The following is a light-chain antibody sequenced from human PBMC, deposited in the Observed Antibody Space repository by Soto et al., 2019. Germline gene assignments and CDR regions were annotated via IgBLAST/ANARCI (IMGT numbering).Light chain of an antibody. CDR3: LLPFGGVWV. CDR2: RTS. V-gene: IGLV7-43*01. CDR1: TGAVVNGYW. Sequence: VVTQEPSLAVSPGGTVTLTCGSSTGAVVNGYWPSWLQQKPGQPPRALIYRTSNRQSWTPARFSGSLLGGKAALTLSNLQPEDEAEYYCLLPFGGVWVFGGGTQLTVL. J-gene: IGLJ7*01.